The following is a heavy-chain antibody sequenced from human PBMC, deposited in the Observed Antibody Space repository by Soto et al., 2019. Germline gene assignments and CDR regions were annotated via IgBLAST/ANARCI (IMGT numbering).Heavy chain of an antibody. J-gene: IGHJ6*02. D-gene: IGHD2-21*02. V-gene: IGHV4-31*03. CDR2: IYYSGST. Sequence: SETLSLTCSVSGGSISSGYWTWIRQHPGKGLEWIGYIYYSGSTYYNPSLKSRVTISVDTSKNQFSLKLSSVTAADTAVYYCARDSQAYCGGDCYPRPNGMDVWGQRTTVTVSS. CDR3: ARDSQAYCGGDCYPRPNGMDV. CDR1: GGSISSGY.